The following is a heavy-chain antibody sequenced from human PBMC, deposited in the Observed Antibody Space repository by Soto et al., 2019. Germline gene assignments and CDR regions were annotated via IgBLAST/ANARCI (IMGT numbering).Heavy chain of an antibody. CDR2: ISYDGSNK. CDR3: ARGPVLRYFDCEE. J-gene: IGHJ4*02. D-gene: IGHD3-9*01. CDR1: GFTFSSYA. V-gene: IGHV3-30-3*01. Sequence: QVQLVESGGGVVQPGRSLRLSCAASGFTFSSYAMHWVRQAPGKGLEWVAVISYDGSNKYYADSVKGGFTIYRDNSKNTLYLQMISLRAENTAVYYCARGPVLRYFDCEEWGQGTLDTVSS.